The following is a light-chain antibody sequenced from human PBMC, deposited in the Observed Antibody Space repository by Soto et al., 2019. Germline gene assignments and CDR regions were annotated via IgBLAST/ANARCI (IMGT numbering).Light chain of an antibody. CDR2: AAS. CDR1: QDISNY. CDR3: QHYGRAPAPWT. J-gene: IGKJ1*01. Sequence: DIQMTQSPSSLSASVGDRVTITCRTIQDISNYLAWYQQKPGKVPKLLIYAASSLRSGAPSRFTASAFGTDFTLTISSLQPEDVATYYCQHYGRAPAPWTFGQGTKVDIK. V-gene: IGKV1-27*01.